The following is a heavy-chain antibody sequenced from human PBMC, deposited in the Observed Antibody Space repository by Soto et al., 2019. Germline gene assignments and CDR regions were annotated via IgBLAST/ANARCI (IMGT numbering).Heavy chain of an antibody. J-gene: IGHJ5*02. D-gene: IGHD5-12*01. V-gene: IGHV4-59*08. CDR2: IYYSGST. CDR3: ARNSGHDNWFDP. CDR1: GGSISSYY. Sequence: SETLSLTCTVSGGSISSYYWSWIRQPPGKGLEWIGYIYYSGSTNYNPSLKSRVTISVDTSKNQFSLKLSSVTAADTAVYYCARNSGHDNWFDPWGQGTLVTVSS.